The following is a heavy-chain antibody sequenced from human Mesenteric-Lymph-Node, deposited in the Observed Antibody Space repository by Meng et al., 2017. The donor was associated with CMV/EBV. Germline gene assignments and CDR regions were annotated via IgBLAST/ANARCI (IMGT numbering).Heavy chain of an antibody. V-gene: IGHV7-4-1*02. CDR1: GYTFASYA. CDR3: ARYSGRTSYDY. D-gene: IGHD2-2*01. Sequence: SCNASGYTFASYAMNWVRQAPGQGLEWMGSINTNTGNPTYAQGFPGRFDFSFDTSVSTAYLQISSLKAEDTAVYYCARYSGRTSYDYWGQGTLVTVSS. J-gene: IGHJ4*02. CDR2: INTNTGNP.